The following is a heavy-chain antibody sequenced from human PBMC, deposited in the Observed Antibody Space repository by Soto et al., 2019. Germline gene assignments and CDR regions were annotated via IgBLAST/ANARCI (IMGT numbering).Heavy chain of an antibody. J-gene: IGHJ4*02. CDR3: AKDTQPYCSSTTCYGHY. V-gene: IGHV3-23*01. D-gene: IGHD2-2*01. Sequence: EVQLLESGGGLVQPGGSLRLSCAASGFTFSNYAMSWVRQAPGKGLEWVSGISGSGGSTNYADCVKGRFTISRDNSKNTMCLQMNSLRAEDTAVYYCAKDTQPYCSSTTCYGHYWGQGTLVTVSP. CDR2: ISGSGGST. CDR1: GFTFSNYA.